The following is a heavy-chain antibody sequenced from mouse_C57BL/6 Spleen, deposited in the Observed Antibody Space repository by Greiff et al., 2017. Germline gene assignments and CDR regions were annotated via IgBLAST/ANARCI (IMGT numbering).Heavy chain of an antibody. V-gene: IGHV5-4*01. Sequence: DVHLVESGGGLVKPGGSLKLSCAASGFTFSSYAMSWVRQTPEKRLEWVATISDGGSYTYYPDNVKGRFTISRDNAKNNLYLQMSHLKSEDTAMYYCARRGFYYGNSYYFDYWGQGTTLTVSS. CDR3: ARRGFYYGNSYYFDY. CDR2: ISDGGSYT. J-gene: IGHJ2*01. CDR1: GFTFSSYA. D-gene: IGHD2-1*01.